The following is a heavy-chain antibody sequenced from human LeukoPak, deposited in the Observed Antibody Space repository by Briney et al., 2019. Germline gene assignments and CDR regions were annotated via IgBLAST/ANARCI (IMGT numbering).Heavy chain of an antibody. V-gene: IGHV3-48*01. J-gene: IGHJ4*02. CDR1: GFTFSSYS. CDR3: ARAGFTFSDHFGSFFDY. Sequence: PAGGSLRLSCAASGFTFSSYSMNWVRQAPGKGLEWVSHISSSSSTIYYADSVKGRFTISRDNAKNSLYLQMNSLRAEDTAVYYCARAGFTFSDHFGSFFDYWGQGTLVTVFS. CDR2: ISSSSSTI. D-gene: IGHD3-10*01.